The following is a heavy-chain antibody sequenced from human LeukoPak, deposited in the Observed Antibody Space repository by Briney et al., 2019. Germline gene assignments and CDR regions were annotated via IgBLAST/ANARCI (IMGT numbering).Heavy chain of an antibody. CDR3: VIFPGY. CDR2: FYNSGST. J-gene: IGHJ4*02. CDR1: GGSISSGTYY. D-gene: IGHD3-10*01. V-gene: IGHV4-39*01. Sequence: KPSETLSLTCTVSGGSISSGTYYWGWIRQPPGKGLEWIGSFYNSGSTYYNPSLKSRVIIAVETPKNQFSLKLSSVTAADTAVYNCVIFPGYWGQGTLVTVSS.